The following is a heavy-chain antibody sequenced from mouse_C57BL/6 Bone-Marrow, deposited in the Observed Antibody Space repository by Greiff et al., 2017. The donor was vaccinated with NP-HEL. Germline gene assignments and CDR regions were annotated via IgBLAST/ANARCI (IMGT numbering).Heavy chain of an antibody. J-gene: IGHJ3*01. Sequence: EVQLVESGGGLVKPGGSLKLSCAASGFTFSSYAMSWVRQTPEKRLEWVATISDGGSYTYYPDNVKGRFTISRDNAKNNLYLQMSHLKSEDTAMYYCARGNWDRAYWGQGTLVTVSA. CDR1: GFTFSSYA. V-gene: IGHV5-4*01. D-gene: IGHD4-1*01. CDR3: ARGNWDRAY. CDR2: ISDGGSYT.